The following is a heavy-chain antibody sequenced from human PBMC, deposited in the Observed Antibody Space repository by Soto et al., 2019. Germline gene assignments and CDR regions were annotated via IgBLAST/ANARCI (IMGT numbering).Heavy chain of an antibody. J-gene: IGHJ3*01. CDR2: INPSGGST. Sequence: ASVKVSCKASGYTLTSYYMHWVRQAPGQGLEWMGIINPSGGSTSYAQKFQGRVTMTRDTSTSTVYMGLSSLTSGDTAVYYCATVGDLDAFDVWGQGTMVTVSS. D-gene: IGHD2-21*02. CDR3: ATVGDLDAFDV. CDR1: GYTLTSYY. V-gene: IGHV1-46*01.